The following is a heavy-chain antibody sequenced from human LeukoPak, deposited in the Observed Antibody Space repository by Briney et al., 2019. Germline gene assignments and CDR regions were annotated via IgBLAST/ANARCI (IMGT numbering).Heavy chain of an antibody. V-gene: IGHV3-21*01. Sequence: GGSLRLSCAASGFTFSSYSMNWVRQAPGKGLEWVSSISSSSSFIYYADSVKGPFTISRDNAKNSLYLQMNSLRAEDTAVYYCARDYYDYVWGSVSDYWGQGTLVTVSS. J-gene: IGHJ4*02. CDR1: GFTFSSYS. CDR3: ARDYYDYVWGSVSDY. CDR2: ISSSSSFI. D-gene: IGHD3-16*01.